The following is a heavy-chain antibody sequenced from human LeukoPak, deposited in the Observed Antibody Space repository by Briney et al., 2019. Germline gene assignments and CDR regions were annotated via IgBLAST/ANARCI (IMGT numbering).Heavy chain of an antibody. D-gene: IGHD3-10*01. CDR2: IYSGGMT. CDR3: ARGHGSGSYGNGMDV. V-gene: IGHV3-53*01. J-gene: IGHJ6*02. Sequence: GRSLRLSCAASGFTVSNNYMSWVRQAPGKGLEWVSVIYSGGMTYNADSVKGRFTISRDNSKNTLYLQMNSLSAEDTAVYYCARGHGSGSYGNGMDVWGQGTTVTVSS. CDR1: GFTVSNNY.